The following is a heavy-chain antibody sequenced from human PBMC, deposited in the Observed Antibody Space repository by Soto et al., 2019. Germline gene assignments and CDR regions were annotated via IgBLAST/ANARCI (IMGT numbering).Heavy chain of an antibody. CDR1: GGSISSYY. D-gene: IGHD1-26*01. CDR3: AGGAAPYYFDY. V-gene: IGHV4-59*08. J-gene: IGHJ4*02. Sequence: SETLSLTCTVSGGSISSYYWSWIRQPPGKGLEWIGYIYYSGSTNYNPSLKSRVTISVDTSKNQFSLKLGSVTAADTAVYYCAGGAAPYYFDYWGQGTLVTVSS. CDR2: IYYSGST.